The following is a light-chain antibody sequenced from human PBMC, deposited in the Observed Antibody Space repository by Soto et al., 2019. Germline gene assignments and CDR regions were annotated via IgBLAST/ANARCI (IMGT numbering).Light chain of an antibody. CDR1: QSVLYSSNNKNY. Sequence: DIVMTQSPDSLAVSLGERATINCKSSQSVLYSSNNKNYLAWYQQKPGQPPKLLIYWASARESGVPDRFSGSGSGTDFTLTISGLQAEDVAVYYCQQYYSTPWTFGQGIKVDIK. CDR2: WAS. CDR3: QQYYSTPWT. J-gene: IGKJ1*01. V-gene: IGKV4-1*01.